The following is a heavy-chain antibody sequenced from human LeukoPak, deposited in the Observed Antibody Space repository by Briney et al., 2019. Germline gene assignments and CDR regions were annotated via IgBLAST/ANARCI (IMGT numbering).Heavy chain of an antibody. CDR1: GFSVSNNY. CDR2: IYSGGTT. J-gene: IGHJ4*02. D-gene: IGHD5-18*01. Sequence: PGGSLRLSCAVSGFSVSNNYMSWVRQAPGKGLEWVSVIYSGGTTYYADSVKCRVTISRGNSKNTLYLQMNSPSGEETAWYYCARLYSYAFDYWGQETLVTASS. V-gene: IGHV3-53*01. CDR3: ARLYSYAFDY.